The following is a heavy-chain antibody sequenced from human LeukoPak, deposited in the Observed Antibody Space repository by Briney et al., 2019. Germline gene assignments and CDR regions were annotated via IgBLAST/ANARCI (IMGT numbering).Heavy chain of an antibody. V-gene: IGHV3-33*08. D-gene: IGHD1-1*01. Sequence: GGSLRLSCAASGFTFTSYAMNWVRQAPGKGLEWVAFIWFDGSNKHYADSVKGRFTISRDNSEDTLYLQMNSLRAEDTAVYYCVRDPSGSGFAFDSWGQGALVTVSS. CDR1: GFTFTSYA. CDR3: VRDPSGSGFAFDS. CDR2: IWFDGSNK. J-gene: IGHJ4*02.